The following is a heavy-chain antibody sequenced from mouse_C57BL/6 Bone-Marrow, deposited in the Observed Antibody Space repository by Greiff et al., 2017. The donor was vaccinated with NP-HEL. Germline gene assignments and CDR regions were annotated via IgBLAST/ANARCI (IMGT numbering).Heavy chain of an antibody. V-gene: IGHV1-69*01. CDR2: IDPSDSYT. D-gene: IGHD1-1*01. CDR3: ARGITTVVATRYFDV. Sequence: QQPGQGLEWIGEIDPSDSYTNYNQKFKGKSTLTVDKSSSTAYMQLSSLTSEDSAVYYCARGITTVVATRYFDVWGTGTTVTVSS. J-gene: IGHJ1*03.